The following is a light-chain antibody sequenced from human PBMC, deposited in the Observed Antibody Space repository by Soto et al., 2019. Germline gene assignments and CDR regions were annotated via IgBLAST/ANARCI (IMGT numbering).Light chain of an antibody. V-gene: IGLV1-44*01. CDR1: SSNIGRNP. CDR3: PAWDDSLTAAV. Sequence: QSVLTQPPSASGTPGQRVTISCSGSSSNIGRNPVNWYQQLPGTAPKLLIYSNNQRPSGVPDRFSGSKSGTSASLAISGLQTEDETDYYCPAWDDSLTAAVFGGGTKLTVL. J-gene: IGLJ3*02. CDR2: SNN.